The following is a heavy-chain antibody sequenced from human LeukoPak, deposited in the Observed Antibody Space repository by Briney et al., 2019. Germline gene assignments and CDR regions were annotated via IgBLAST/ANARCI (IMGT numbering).Heavy chain of an antibody. V-gene: IGHV4-34*01. CDR2: INHSGST. Sequence: SETLSLTCAVYGGSFSGYYWSWIRQPPGKGLEWIGEINHSGSTNYNPSLKSRVTISVDTSENQCSLKLSSVTAADTAVYYCARDGIVLDYWGQGTLVTVSS. J-gene: IGHJ4*02. CDR1: GGSFSGYY. CDR3: ARDGIVLDY. D-gene: IGHD2-8*01.